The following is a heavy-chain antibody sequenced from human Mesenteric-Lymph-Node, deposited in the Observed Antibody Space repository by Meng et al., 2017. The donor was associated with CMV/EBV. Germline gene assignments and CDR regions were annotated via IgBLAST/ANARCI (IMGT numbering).Heavy chain of an antibody. J-gene: IGHJ6*02. CDR1: GGSINTGGNF. CDR2: IYYFRGGT. V-gene: IGHV4-31*03. D-gene: IGHD3-3*01. Sequence: LRLSCTVSGGSINTGGNFWGWVRQRPGKGLEWIGNIYYFRGGTNYNPSFKSRVTISMDTSKNQFFLSLTSVTAADTAVYYCARFTIFGAYYYYGMDVWGQGTTVTVSS. CDR3: ARFTIFGAYYYYGMDV.